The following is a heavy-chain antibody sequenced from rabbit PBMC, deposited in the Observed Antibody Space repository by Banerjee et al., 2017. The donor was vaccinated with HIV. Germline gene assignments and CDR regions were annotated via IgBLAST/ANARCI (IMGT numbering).Heavy chain of an antibody. J-gene: IGHJ3*01. CDR3: ARSDTGYGGYATRLDL. CDR1: GFDFGSRYS. V-gene: IGHV1S45*01. D-gene: IGHD3-3*01. Sequence: QEQLEESGGGLVKPEGSLTLTCTASGFDFGSRYSICWVRQAPGKGLEWIGCITTGSGSAYYASWAKGRFPISKTSSTTVTLQMTSLTAADTATYFCARSDTGYGGYATRLDLWGQGTLVTVS. CDR2: ITTGSGSA.